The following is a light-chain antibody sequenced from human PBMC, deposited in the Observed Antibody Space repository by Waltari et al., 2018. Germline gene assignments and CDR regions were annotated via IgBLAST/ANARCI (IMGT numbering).Light chain of an antibody. CDR2: GAS. V-gene: IGKV3-20*01. Sequence: IVLTQSPVTLSLSPGDRATLSCRSSQSVGSSSFVWYQQKPGQAPRLIIDGASRRARGIPDRFSGSGSGTDFTLTISRLEPEDFAVYYGQQSDSSPQRTWTFGQGTKVEIK. CDR1: QSVGSSS. CDR3: QQSDSSPQRTWT. J-gene: IGKJ1*01.